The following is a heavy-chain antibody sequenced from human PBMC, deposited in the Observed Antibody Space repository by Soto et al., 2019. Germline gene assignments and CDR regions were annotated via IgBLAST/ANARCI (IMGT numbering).Heavy chain of an antibody. V-gene: IGHV4-31*03. CDR3: ARDQAHSSSWYVRSYYGMDV. J-gene: IGHJ6*02. CDR1: GGSISSGGYY. Sequence: TLSLTCTVSGGSISSGGYYWSWIRQHPGKGLEWIGYIYYSGSTYYNPSLKSRVTISVDTSKNQFSLKLSSVTAADTAVYYCARDQAHSSSWYVRSYYGMDVWGQGTTVTVSS. CDR2: IYYSGST. D-gene: IGHD6-13*01.